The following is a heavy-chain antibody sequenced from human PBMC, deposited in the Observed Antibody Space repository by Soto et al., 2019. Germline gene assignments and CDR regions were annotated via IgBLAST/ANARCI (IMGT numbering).Heavy chain of an antibody. CDR2: ISGSGDTT. CDR1: GFTFISYA. Sequence: EVQLLESGGGLVQPGDSLRLSCAASGFTFISYAMTWVRQAPGKGLEWVAGISGSGDTTYYADSVKGRFTISRDNSKNPVYLAINSLRAEDTAVYYCAAVYKWNVRGDYWGQGTLVTVSS. D-gene: IGHD1-20*01. CDR3: AAVYKWNVRGDY. J-gene: IGHJ4*02. V-gene: IGHV3-23*01.